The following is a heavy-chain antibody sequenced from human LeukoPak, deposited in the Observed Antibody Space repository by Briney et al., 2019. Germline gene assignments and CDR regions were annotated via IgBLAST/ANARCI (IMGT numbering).Heavy chain of an antibody. D-gene: IGHD5-18*01. CDR3: TKDGRVASAINRPTYYYGMDV. Sequence: GGSLRLSCAASGFTFSNYNINWVRQAPGKGLEWVPCISSRGSYIYYADSVKGRFTISRDNADNSLYLQMNSLRAEDTAVYYCTKDGRVASAINRPTYYYGMDVWGQGTTVIVSS. J-gene: IGHJ6*02. CDR1: GFTFSNYN. V-gene: IGHV3-21*01. CDR2: ISSRGSYI.